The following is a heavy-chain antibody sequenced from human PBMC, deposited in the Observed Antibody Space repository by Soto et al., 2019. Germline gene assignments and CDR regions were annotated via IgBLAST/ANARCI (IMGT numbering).Heavy chain of an antibody. J-gene: IGHJ6*02. CDR2: IYYSGST. Sequence: PSETLSLTCTVSGGPISSYYWSWIRQPPGKGLEWIGYIYYSGSTNYNPSLKSRVTMSVDTSKNQFSLKLSSVTAADTAVYYCAREDPGYYGMYVWGQGTTVPVSS. V-gene: IGHV4-59*01. CDR1: GGPISSYY. CDR3: AREDPGYYGMYV.